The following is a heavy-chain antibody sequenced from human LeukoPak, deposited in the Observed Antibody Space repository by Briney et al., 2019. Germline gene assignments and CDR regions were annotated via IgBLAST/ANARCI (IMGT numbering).Heavy chain of an antibody. CDR2: INHSGST. CDR3: ARGLYDFWSGTLFDY. D-gene: IGHD3-3*01. Sequence: SETLSLTCAVYGGSFSGYCWSWIRQPPGKGLEWIGEINHSGSTNYNPSLKSRVTISVDTSKNQFSLKLSSVTAADTAVYYCARGLYDFWSGTLFDYWGQGTLVTVSS. V-gene: IGHV4-34*01. J-gene: IGHJ4*02. CDR1: GGSFSGYC.